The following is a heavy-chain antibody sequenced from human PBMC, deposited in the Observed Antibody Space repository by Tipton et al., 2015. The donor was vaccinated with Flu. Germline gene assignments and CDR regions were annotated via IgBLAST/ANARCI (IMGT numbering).Heavy chain of an antibody. CDR2: NSSSSSYI. V-gene: IGHV3-21*01. Sequence: SLRLSCAASGFTFSSYSMNWVRQAPGKGLEWVSSNSSSSSYIYYADSVKGRFTISRDNAKNSLYLQMNSLRAEDTAVYYCARDSSGYYLFDYWGQGTLVTVSS. CDR3: ARDSSGYYLFDY. D-gene: IGHD3-22*01. J-gene: IGHJ4*02. CDR1: GFTFSSYS.